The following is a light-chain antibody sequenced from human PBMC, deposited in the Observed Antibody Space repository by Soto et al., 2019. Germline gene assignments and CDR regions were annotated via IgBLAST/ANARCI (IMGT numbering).Light chain of an antibody. V-gene: IGKV2-28*01. Sequence: DIVMPQTARSLPVIHVERASISYRSSQSLLHSNGYTYLHWYLQKPGQSPQLLIYRVSNHLSGVPDRFSGSGSGSEFTLKISWLEAEDVGVYYCMQATQCPITFGQGTRLEIK. J-gene: IGKJ5*01. CDR1: QSLLHSNGYTY. CDR2: RVS. CDR3: MQATQCPIT.